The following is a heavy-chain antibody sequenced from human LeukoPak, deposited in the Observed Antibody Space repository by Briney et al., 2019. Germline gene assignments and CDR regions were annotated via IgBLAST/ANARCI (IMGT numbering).Heavy chain of an antibody. Sequence: SETLSLTCTVSGGSISSSSYYWGWIRQPPGKGLEWIGSIYYSGSTYYNPSLKSRVTISVDTSKNQFSLKLSSVTAADTAVYYCASYYSSSWYSFWFDPWGQATLVTVSS. CDR3: ASYYSSSWYSFWFDP. J-gene: IGHJ5*02. V-gene: IGHV4-39*01. CDR2: IYYSGST. D-gene: IGHD6-13*01. CDR1: GGSISSSSYY.